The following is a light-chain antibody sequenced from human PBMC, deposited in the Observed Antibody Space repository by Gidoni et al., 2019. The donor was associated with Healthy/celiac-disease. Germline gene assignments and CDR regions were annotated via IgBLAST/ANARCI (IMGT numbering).Light chain of an antibody. CDR2: DAY. CDR3: QQYNSYSF. CDR1: QSISSW. Sequence: DIQMTPSPSTLSASVGDRVTITCRASQSISSWLAWYQQKPGKAPKLLIYDAYSLESGVPSRCSGSGSGTEFTLTISRLQPDDFATYYCQQYNSYSFFGPGTKVDIK. J-gene: IGKJ3*01. V-gene: IGKV1-5*01.